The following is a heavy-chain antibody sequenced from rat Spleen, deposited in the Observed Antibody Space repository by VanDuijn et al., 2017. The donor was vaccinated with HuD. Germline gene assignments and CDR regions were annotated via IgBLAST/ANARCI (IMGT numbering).Heavy chain of an antibody. V-gene: IGHV5-20*01. D-gene: IGHD1-11*01. J-gene: IGHJ2*01. CDR3: ARGGGYYFDY. Sequence: EVQLVESGGGLVRPGGSLKLSCAASGFIFSDYYMAWVRQAPTKGLEWVASISYDGGGTYFRDSVKGRFTISRDNTKSSLYLQMDSLRSEDTATYYCARGGGYYFDYWGQGVMVTVSS. CDR1: GFIFSDYY. CDR2: ISYDGGGT.